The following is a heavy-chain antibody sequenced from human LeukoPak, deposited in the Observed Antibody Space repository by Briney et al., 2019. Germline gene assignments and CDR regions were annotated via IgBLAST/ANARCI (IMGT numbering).Heavy chain of an antibody. CDR3: ARGYTYYGSGSPPGDV. J-gene: IGHJ6*04. Sequence: SETLSLTCAVYGGSFSGYYWSWIRHPPGRGLEWIARIDHSGSTHYNPSLKSRVIISVDMSQHQVSLRLNTLTAADTAVYYCARGYTYYGSGSPPGDVWGNGTSVIVSS. CDR2: IDHSGST. CDR1: GGSFSGYY. D-gene: IGHD3-10*01. V-gene: IGHV4-34*01.